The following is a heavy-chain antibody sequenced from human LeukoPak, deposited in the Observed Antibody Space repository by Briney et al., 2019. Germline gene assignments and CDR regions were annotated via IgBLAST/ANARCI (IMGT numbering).Heavy chain of an antibody. J-gene: IGHJ4*02. CDR2: IYTSGST. Sequence: SETLSLTCTVSGGSISSGSYYWSWIRQPAGKGLEWIGRIYTSGSTNYNPSLKSRVTISVDTSKNQFSLKLSSVTAADTAVYYCARTEQNDFWSGYYFDYWGQGTLVTVSS. D-gene: IGHD3-3*01. CDR1: GGSISSGSYY. V-gene: IGHV4-61*02. CDR3: ARTEQNDFWSGYYFDY.